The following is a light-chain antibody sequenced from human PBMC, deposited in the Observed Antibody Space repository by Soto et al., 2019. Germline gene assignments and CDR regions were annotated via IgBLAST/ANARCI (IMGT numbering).Light chain of an antibody. CDR2: TAS. CDR3: QQYNSAWT. J-gene: IGKJ1*01. CDR1: QSISTW. Sequence: DIQMTQSPSTLSASVGDRVTITCRASQSISTWLAWYQQKPGKAPKVLIYTASNLEGGVPSRFSGSGSGTEFTLTISSLQPDDFATYYCQQYNSAWTFGQGTKVELK. V-gene: IGKV1-5*03.